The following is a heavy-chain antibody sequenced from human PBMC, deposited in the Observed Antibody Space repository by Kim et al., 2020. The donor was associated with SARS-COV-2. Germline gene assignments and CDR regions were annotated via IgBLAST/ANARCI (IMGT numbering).Heavy chain of an antibody. D-gene: IGHD6-13*01. CDR2: ISSSSSYI. Sequence: GGSLRLSCAASGFTFSSYSMNWVRQAPGKGLEWVSSISSSSSYIYYADSVKGRFTISRDNAKNSLYLQMNSLRAEDTAVYYCARDLGVSQQHYSSSCFDYWGQGTLVTVSS. CDR3: ARDLGVSQQHYSSSCFDY. V-gene: IGHV3-21*01. CDR1: GFTFSSYS. J-gene: IGHJ4*02.